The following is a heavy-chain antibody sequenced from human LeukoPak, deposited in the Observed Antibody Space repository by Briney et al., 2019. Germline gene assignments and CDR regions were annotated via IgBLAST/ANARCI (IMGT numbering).Heavy chain of an antibody. Sequence: GGSLRLSCAASGFTFSSYAMSWVRQAPGKGLEWVSAISGSGGSTYYADSVKGRFTISRDNSKNTLYLQMNSLRAEDTAVYYCAKLPWIAVAGNRSYFDYWGQGTLVTVSS. V-gene: IGHV3-23*01. J-gene: IGHJ4*02. CDR3: AKLPWIAVAGNRSYFDY. D-gene: IGHD6-19*01. CDR1: GFTFSSYA. CDR2: ISGSGGST.